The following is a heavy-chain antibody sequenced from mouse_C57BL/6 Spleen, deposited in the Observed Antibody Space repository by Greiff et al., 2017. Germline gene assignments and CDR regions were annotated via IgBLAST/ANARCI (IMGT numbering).Heavy chain of an antibody. J-gene: IGHJ2*01. Sequence: QVQLQQPGAELVMPGASVKLSCKASGYTFTSYWMHWVKQRPGQGLEWIGEIDPSDSYTNSNQKFKGKSTLTVDKSSSTAYMQLSSLTSEDSAVYYCARRGSNYAFDYWGQGTTLTVSS. V-gene: IGHV1-69*01. CDR2: IDPSDSYT. D-gene: IGHD2-5*01. CDR3: ARRGSNYAFDY. CDR1: GYTFTSYW.